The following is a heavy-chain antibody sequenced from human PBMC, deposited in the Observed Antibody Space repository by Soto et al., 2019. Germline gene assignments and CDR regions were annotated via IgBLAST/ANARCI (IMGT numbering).Heavy chain of an antibody. CDR2: IYAGGSDI. D-gene: IGHD3-22*01. CDR3: ERLYYYDIRGGFDF. CDR1: GYRSTRFW. J-gene: IGHJ3*01. V-gene: IGHV5-51*01. Sequence: CKGSGYRSTRFWITWVRQMPGKGLEWMGIIYAGGSDIRYSPSFQGQVTISVDKSINNAYLQWSSLKASDTVMYYCERLYYYDIRGGFDFWGQGTMVTVSS.